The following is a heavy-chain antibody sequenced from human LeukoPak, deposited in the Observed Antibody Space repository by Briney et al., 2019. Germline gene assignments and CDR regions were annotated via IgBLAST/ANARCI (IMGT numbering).Heavy chain of an antibody. CDR3: ARGRTPYV. CDR2: ISWDGGST. V-gene: IGHV3-43D*03. D-gene: IGHD1/OR15-1a*01. J-gene: IGHJ4*02. Sequence: GGSLRLSCAASGFTFDDYAMHWVRQAPGKGLEWVSLISWDGGSTYYADSVKGRFTISRDNSKNSLYLQMNSLRAEDTAVYYCARGRTPYVWGQGTLVTVSS. CDR1: GFTFDDYA.